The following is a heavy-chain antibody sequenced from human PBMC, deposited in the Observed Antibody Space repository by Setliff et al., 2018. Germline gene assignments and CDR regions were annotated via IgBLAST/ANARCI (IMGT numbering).Heavy chain of an antibody. CDR1: GGSFSGYY. D-gene: IGHD5-12*01. CDR2: INHSGST. J-gene: IGHJ6*02. Sequence: KTSETLSLTCAVYGGSFSGYYWSWIRQPPGKGLEWIGEINHSGSTNYNPSLKSRVTISVDTSKNQFSLKLSSVTAADTAVYYCARGGYSRGPPVYYYYGMDVWGQGTTVTVSS. V-gene: IGHV4-34*01. CDR3: ARGGYSRGPPVYYYYGMDV.